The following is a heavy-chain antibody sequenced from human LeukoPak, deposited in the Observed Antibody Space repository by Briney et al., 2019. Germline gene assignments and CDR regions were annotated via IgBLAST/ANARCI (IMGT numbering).Heavy chain of an antibody. CDR1: GFTVSSNY. D-gene: IGHD1-26*01. CDR3: ERECGSCGGGGFDY. J-gene: IGHJ4*02. Sequence: GGSLRLSCAASGFTVSSNYMSWVRQAPGKGLEWVSVIYSGGSTYYADSVKGRFTISRHNSKNTLYLQMNSLRAEDTAVYYCERECGSCGGGGFDYWGQGTLVTVSS. CDR2: IYSGGST. V-gene: IGHV3-53*04.